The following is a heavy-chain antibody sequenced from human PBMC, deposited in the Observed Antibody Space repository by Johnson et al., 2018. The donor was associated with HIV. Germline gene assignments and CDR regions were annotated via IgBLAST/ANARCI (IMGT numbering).Heavy chain of an antibody. CDR1: GFTFSSYG. CDR2: IWYDGSNK. V-gene: IGHV3-30*19. J-gene: IGHJ3*02. D-gene: IGHD6-13*01. Sequence: VQLVESGGGVVQPGRSLRLSCAASGFTFSSYGMHWVRQAPGKGLEWVAVIWYDGSNKYYADSVKGRFTISRDNSKNTLYLQMNSLRAEDTAVYYCARGLAADAFDIWGQGTMVTVSS. CDR3: ARGLAADAFDI.